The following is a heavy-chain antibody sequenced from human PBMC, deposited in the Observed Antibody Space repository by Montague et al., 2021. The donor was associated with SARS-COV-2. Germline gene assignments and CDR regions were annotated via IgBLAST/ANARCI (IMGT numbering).Heavy chain of an antibody. J-gene: IGHJ5*01. CDR3: ASARCSFSLTRGSTWFDP. Sequence: SETLSLTCAVYGGSFSGYYWSWIRQPPGKGLELIWEINLSGSTNSNPYLKSRGTISVDTSKNQFPLKLSSVTAADTAVYYCASARCSFSLTRGSTWFDPWGQGTMVTVSS. D-gene: IGHD3-10*02. CDR2: INLSGST. CDR1: GGSFSGYY. V-gene: IGHV4-34*01.